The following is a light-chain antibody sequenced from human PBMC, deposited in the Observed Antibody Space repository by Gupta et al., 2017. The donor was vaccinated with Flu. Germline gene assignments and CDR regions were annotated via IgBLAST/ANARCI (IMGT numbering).Light chain of an antibody. J-gene: IGKJ4*01. CDR1: QTVLLSSNKKNY. CDR3: QQYYSAPPLT. Sequence: DIVITQSPDPLAVSLGERATINCKSSQTVLLSSNKKNYLAWYQQKPGQPPKLLIYWASTRESGVPDRFSGSGSGTDFTLTISSLQAEDVAVYYCQQYYSAPPLTFGGGTRVEIK. CDR2: WAS. V-gene: IGKV4-1*01.